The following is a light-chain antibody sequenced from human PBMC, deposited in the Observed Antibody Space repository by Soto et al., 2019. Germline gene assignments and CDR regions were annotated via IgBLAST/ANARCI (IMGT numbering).Light chain of an antibody. CDR1: SSDVGGYNF. V-gene: IGLV2-14*01. Sequence: QSVLTQPASVSGSPGQSITISCTGTSSDVGGYNFVSWYQQHPGKAPKLMIYDVSHRPSGVSNRFSGSKSGNTASLTISGLQAEDEADYYCVSYTSSSTVVFGGGTNLTVL. J-gene: IGLJ3*02. CDR3: VSYTSSSTVV. CDR2: DVS.